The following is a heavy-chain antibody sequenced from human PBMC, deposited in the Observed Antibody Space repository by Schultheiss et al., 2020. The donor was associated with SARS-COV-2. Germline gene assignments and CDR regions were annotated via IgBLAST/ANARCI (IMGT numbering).Heavy chain of an antibody. Sequence: GSLRLSCKGSGYSFTSYWIGWVRQMPGKGLEWMGRIDPSDSYTNYSPSFQGQVTISADKSISTAYLQWSSLKASDTAMYYCARGGTRRDGYKNTPYYYYGMDVWGQGTTVTVSS. J-gene: IGHJ6*02. CDR1: GYSFTSYW. CDR2: IDPSDSYT. CDR3: ARGGTRRDGYKNTPYYYYGMDV. D-gene: IGHD5-24*01. V-gene: IGHV5-10-1*04.